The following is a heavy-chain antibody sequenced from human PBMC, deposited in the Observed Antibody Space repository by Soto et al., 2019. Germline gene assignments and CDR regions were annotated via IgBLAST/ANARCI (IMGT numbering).Heavy chain of an antibody. CDR1: GGSISSGGYS. D-gene: IGHD2-8*01. Sequence: SETLSLTCAVSGGSISSGGYSWSWIRQPPGKGLEWIGSIYHTGSTYYNPSLRSRVTISVDTSKNQFSLTLSSVTATDTAVFYCARQGPPLNSDAFDSWGKGTMVTVSS. J-gene: IGHJ3*02. CDR2: IYHTGST. V-gene: IGHV4-30-2*03. CDR3: ARQGPPLNSDAFDS.